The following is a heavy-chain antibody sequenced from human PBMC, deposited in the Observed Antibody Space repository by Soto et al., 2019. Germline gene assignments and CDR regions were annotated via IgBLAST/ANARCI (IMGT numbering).Heavy chain of an antibody. CDR3: ARLGDAFDI. D-gene: IGHD3-16*01. V-gene: IGHV3-30*03. CDR1: GFSFRNYG. CDR2: ISYEEINNK. Sequence: PGGSLRLSCVASGFSFRNYGMHWVRQAPGKGLEWVAVISYEEINNKNYADSVKGRFTISRDNSENTLYLQMDSLRAEDTAVYYCARLGDAFDIWGQGTMVTVSS. J-gene: IGHJ3*02.